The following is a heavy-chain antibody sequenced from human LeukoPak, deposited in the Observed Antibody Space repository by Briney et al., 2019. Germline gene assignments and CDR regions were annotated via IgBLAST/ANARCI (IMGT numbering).Heavy chain of an antibody. Sequence: ASMKVSCKASGYTFTSYGISWVRQAPGQGLEWMGWISAYNGNTNYAQKLQGRVTMTTDTSTSTAYMELRSLRSDDTAVYYCAREKAVVAATYFDYWGQGTLVTVSS. V-gene: IGHV1-18*01. CDR2: ISAYNGNT. D-gene: IGHD2-15*01. CDR1: GYTFTSYG. J-gene: IGHJ4*02. CDR3: AREKAVVAATYFDY.